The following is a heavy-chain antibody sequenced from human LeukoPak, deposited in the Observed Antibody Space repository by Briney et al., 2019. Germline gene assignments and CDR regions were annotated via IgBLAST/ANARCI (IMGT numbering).Heavy chain of an antibody. D-gene: IGHD1-1*01. CDR3: NVQLTRFTGYFDY. CDR1: GLTFSNAW. CDR2: IKSKTDGGTA. V-gene: IGHV3-15*01. J-gene: IGHJ4*02. Sequence: GGSLRLSCAASGLTFSNAWMSWVRQAPGKGLQWVGRIKSKTDGGTADYATPVRGRFTISRDDSKSIMYLQMDSLETDDTAVYYCNVQLTRFTGYFDYWGQGSLVTVSS.